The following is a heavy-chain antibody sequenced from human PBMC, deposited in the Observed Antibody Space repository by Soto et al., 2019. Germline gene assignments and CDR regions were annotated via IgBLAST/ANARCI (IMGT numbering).Heavy chain of an antibody. CDR2: IYYSGST. J-gene: IGHJ5*02. Sequence: SETLSLTCTVSGGSISSYYWSWIRQPPGKGLEWIGYIYYSGSTNYNPSLKSRVTISVDTSKNQFSLKLSSVTAADTAVYYCARESAGSSTGGWFDPWGQGTLVTVSS. CDR3: ARESAGSSTGGWFDP. V-gene: IGHV4-59*01. CDR1: GGSISSYY. D-gene: IGHD2-15*01.